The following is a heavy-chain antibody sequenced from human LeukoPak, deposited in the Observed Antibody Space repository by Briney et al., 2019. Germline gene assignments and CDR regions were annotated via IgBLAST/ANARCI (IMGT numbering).Heavy chain of an antibody. CDR2: IKPVGSEK. D-gene: IGHD6-13*01. V-gene: IGHV3-7*01. CDR1: GFTFSRHW. CDR3: ARCRGSSWFWNWFDP. J-gene: IGHJ5*02. Sequence: GGSLRLSCAASGFTFSRHWMSWVRQAPGKGLEWVASIKPVGSEKYYVDSVKGRFTISRDNTKNSLYLQMYSLRAEDTAVFYCARCRGSSWFWNWFDPWGQGTLVTVSS.